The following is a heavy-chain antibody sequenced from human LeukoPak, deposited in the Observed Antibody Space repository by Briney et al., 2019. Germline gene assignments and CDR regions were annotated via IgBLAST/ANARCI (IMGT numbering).Heavy chain of an antibody. D-gene: IGHD5/OR15-5a*01. V-gene: IGHV4-59*08. Sequence: SETLSLTCTVSGGTISRYYWSWIRQPPGKGLEWIGYIYYSGSTNYNPSLKSRVTISLDTSKNQLSLKLNSVTAADTAVYYCARHPLRGGFDSWGQGALVSVSS. J-gene: IGHJ4*02. CDR2: IYYSGST. CDR1: GGTISRYY. CDR3: ARHPLRGGFDS.